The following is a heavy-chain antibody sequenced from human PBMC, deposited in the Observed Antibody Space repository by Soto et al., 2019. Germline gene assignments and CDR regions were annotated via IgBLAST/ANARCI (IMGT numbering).Heavy chain of an antibody. CDR3: ARGVSYGYPNVFGRNYYDGMDV. J-gene: IGHJ6*02. V-gene: IGHV4-34*01. CDR2: INHSGST. Sequence: SETLSLTCAVYGGSFSGYYWSWIRQPPGKGLEWIGEINHSGSTNYNPSLKSRVTISVDTSKNQFSLKLSSVTAADTAVYYCARGVSYGYPNVFGRNYYDGMDVWGHWNTVT. CDR1: GGSFSGYY. D-gene: IGHD5-18*01.